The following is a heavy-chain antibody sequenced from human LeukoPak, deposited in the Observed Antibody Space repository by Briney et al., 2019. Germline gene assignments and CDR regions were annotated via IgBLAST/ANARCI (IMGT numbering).Heavy chain of an antibody. Sequence: GGSLRLSCAASGFTFSSYWMTWVRQAPGKGLEWVAVISYDGSNKYYADSVKGRFTISRDNSKNTLYLQMNSLRAEDTAVYYCAKEVGDPRDYWGQGTLVTVSS. D-gene: IGHD3-10*01. CDR2: ISYDGSNK. CDR3: AKEVGDPRDY. J-gene: IGHJ4*02. V-gene: IGHV3-30*18. CDR1: GFTFSSYW.